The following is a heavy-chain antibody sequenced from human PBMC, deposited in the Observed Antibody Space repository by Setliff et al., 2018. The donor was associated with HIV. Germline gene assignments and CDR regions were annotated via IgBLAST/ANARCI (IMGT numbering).Heavy chain of an antibody. Sequence: ASVKVSCKASEYTFTSYNISWVRQAPGQGLEWMGWISAYNGNTNYAQKLQGRVTMTTDTSTSTAYMELSSLSSEDTAVYYCARDPNQVGAVAGPLDYWGQGTLVTVSS. J-gene: IGHJ4*02. CDR1: EYTFTSYN. CDR3: ARDPNQVGAVAGPLDY. V-gene: IGHV1-18*01. CDR2: ISAYNGNT. D-gene: IGHD6-19*01.